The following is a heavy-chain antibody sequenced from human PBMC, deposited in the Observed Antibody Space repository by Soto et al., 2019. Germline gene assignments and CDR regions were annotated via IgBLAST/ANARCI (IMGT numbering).Heavy chain of an antibody. V-gene: IGHV4-39*01. CDR3: AVGSSGFYYIY. J-gene: IGHJ4*02. CDR2: IYYSGST. D-gene: IGHD1-26*01. CDR1: DGKISNSSYH. Sequence: SVMHSHTNTVSDGKISNSSYHWGWIRQPPGKGLEWIGSIYYSGSTYHNPPLKSRVTISKDTSKNQFSLKLSSVTAADTAVFYCAVGSSGFYYIYWGQGIQVTVSS.